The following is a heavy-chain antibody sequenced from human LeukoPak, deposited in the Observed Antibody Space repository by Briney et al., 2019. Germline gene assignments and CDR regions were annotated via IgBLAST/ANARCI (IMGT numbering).Heavy chain of an antibody. Sequence: SVTVSCKASGFTFTSSAVQWVRQARGQRLEWTGWIFVGSGNTNYAQKFQERVTTTRDMSTSTAYMEPSSLRSEDTAVYYCAAVGTTDYYYGMDVWGKGATVTVSS. CDR1: GFTFTSSA. V-gene: IGHV1-58*01. CDR3: AAVGTTDYYYGMDV. J-gene: IGHJ6*04. D-gene: IGHD4-17*01. CDR2: IFVGSGNT.